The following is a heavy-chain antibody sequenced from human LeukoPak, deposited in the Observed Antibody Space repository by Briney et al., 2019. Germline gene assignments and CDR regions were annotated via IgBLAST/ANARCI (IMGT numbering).Heavy chain of an antibody. J-gene: IGHJ4*02. CDR2: IYYSGNT. CDR3: ARSGALTVYLY. D-gene: IGHD3-9*01. Sequence: SETLSLTCTVSGGSISPYYWSWIRRPPGKGRELIGYIYYSGNTNYNPSLTSRVTISVDMSKNQFSLKLSSVTPADTAVYYCARSGALTVYLYWRQGTVVTVSS. CDR1: GGSISPYY. V-gene: IGHV4-59*01.